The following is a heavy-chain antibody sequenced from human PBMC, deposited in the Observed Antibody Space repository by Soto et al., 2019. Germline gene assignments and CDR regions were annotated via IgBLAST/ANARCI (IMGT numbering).Heavy chain of an antibody. D-gene: IGHD6-13*01. J-gene: IGHJ5*02. CDR1: GGSISEKY. Sequence: SETLSLTCIVSGGSISEKYWNWVRQPPGKGLEWIGLIFANGHTDYNPSLKSRVTMSVDASKNQFSPRLTPMTAADTAVYYCVASLAASGLNWLDPWGRGTLVTVSS. CDR3: VASLAASGLNWLDP. CDR2: IFANGHT. V-gene: IGHV4-4*07.